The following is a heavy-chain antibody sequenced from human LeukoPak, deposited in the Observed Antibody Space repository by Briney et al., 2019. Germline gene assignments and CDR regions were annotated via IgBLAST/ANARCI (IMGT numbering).Heavy chain of an antibody. D-gene: IGHD6-13*01. V-gene: IGHV3-53*01. CDR3: ARGGSSSWYY. Sequence: GGSLRLSCAASGFTVSSNYMSWVRQAPGKGLEWVSVLYSGGTTYYADSVKGRFTISRQTSKNTLYLQMNSLRAEDTAVYYCARGGSSSWYYWGQGTLVTVSS. CDR2: LYSGGTT. J-gene: IGHJ4*02. CDR1: GFTVSSNY.